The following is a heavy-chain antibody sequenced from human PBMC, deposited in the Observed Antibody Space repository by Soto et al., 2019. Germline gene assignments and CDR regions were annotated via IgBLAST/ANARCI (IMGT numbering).Heavy chain of an antibody. CDR2: INHSGST. D-gene: IGHD3-3*01. CDR3: ARGLKFWSGYPRYYYYAMDV. V-gene: IGHV4-34*01. Sequence: ETLSLTYTVYGGSFSGYYWSWIRQPPGKGLEWIGEINHSGSTNYNPSLKSRVTISVDTSKNQFSLKLSSVTAADMAVYYCARGLKFWSGYPRYYYYAMDVWGQGTTVTVSS. J-gene: IGHJ6*02. CDR1: GGSFSGYY.